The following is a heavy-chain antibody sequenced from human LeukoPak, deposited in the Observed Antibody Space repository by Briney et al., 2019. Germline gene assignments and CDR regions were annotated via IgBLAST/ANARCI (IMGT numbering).Heavy chain of an antibody. V-gene: IGHV3-48*04. D-gene: IGHD3-10*01. J-gene: IGHJ4*02. Sequence: GGSLRLSCAASGFTFSSYSMNWVRQAPGKGLEWVSYISSSSSTIYYADSVKGRFTISRDNAQNSLYLHMTSLRAEDSAVYYCARVAYGSGSYYWFDYWGQGTLVTVSS. CDR1: GFTFSSYS. CDR3: ARVAYGSGSYYWFDY. CDR2: ISSSSSTI.